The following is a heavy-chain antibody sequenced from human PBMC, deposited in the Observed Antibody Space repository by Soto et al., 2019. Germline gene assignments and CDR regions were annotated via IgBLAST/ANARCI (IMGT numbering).Heavy chain of an antibody. D-gene: IGHD3-10*01. CDR3: AREVREGGEYDYGSGSYYMYV. CDR1: GYTFTSYG. J-gene: IGHJ6*03. CDR2: ISAYNGNT. Sequence: QVQLVQSGAEVKKPGASVKVSCKASGYTFTSYGISWVRQAPGPGLEWRGWISAYNGNTNYAQKLQGRVTMTTDTSTSTAYMELRSLRSDDTAVYYCAREVREGGEYDYGSGSYYMYVWGKGTTVTVSS. V-gene: IGHV1-18*01.